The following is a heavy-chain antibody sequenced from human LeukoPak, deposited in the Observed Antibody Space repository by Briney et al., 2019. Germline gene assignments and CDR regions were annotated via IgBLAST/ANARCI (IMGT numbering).Heavy chain of an antibody. D-gene: IGHD2-2*02. CDR3: ASGRPYCSSTSCYIKDYYYGMDV. CDR2: INPNSGGT. CDR1: GYTFTGYY. V-gene: IGHV1-2*02. Sequence: ASVKVSCKASGYTFTGYYMHWVRQAPGQGLEWMGWINPNSGGTNYAQKFQGRVTMTRDTSIRTAYMELSRLRSDDTAVYYCASGRPYCSSTSCYIKDYYYGMDVWGQGTTVTVSS. J-gene: IGHJ6*02.